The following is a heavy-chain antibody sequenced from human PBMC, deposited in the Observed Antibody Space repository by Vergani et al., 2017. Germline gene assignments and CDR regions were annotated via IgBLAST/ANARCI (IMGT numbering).Heavy chain of an antibody. CDR1: GYTFSNHY. CDR3: ARGDYGILTGYRY. CDR2: INPSGGHT. D-gene: IGHD3-9*01. Sequence: QVQVVQSGAEVKKSGASVKFSCKTSGYTFSNHYMHWVRQAPGQGLEWMGIINPSGGHTNYAQKFQGRVTMTRDTSTSTVYMELSSLRSEDTAIYYCARGDYGILTGYRYWGQGTLVTVSA. V-gene: IGHV1-46*03. J-gene: IGHJ4*02.